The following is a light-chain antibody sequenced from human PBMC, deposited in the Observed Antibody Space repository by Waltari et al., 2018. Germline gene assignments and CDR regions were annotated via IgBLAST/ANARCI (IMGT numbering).Light chain of an antibody. J-gene: IGLJ3*02. V-gene: IGLV3-25*03. CDR1: ALPKQY. CDR3: QSADSSGTYQGV. Sequence: SYELTQPPSVSVSPGQTARITCSGDALPKQYAYWYQQKPGQAPGLVRSHDRERPSGIPERFSGSSSGTTVPLTISGVQAEDEADYYCQSADSSGTYQGVFGGVTKLTVL. CDR2: HDR.